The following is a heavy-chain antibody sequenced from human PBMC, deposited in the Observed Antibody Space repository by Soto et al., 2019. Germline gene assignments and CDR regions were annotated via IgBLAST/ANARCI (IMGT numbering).Heavy chain of an antibody. V-gene: IGHV3-30*04. Sequence: GGSLRLSCSGSGFTFENYAVSWVRQAPGKGLEWVAVISYDGSNKYYADSVKGRFTISRDNPKNTLYLQMNSLRAEDTAVYYCAKVNPEYYYGSAIDYWGQGTLVTVSS. J-gene: IGHJ4*02. D-gene: IGHD3-10*01. CDR2: ISYDGSNK. CDR1: GFTFENYA. CDR3: AKVNPEYYYGSAIDY.